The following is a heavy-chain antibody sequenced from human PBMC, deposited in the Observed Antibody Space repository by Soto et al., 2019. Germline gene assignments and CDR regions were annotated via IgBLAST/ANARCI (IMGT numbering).Heavy chain of an antibody. CDR2: ISSRSSYI. V-gene: IGHV3-21*01. CDR1: GFTFSSYS. D-gene: IGHD2-15*01. Sequence: PGGSLRLSCAASGFTFSSYSMNWVRQAPGKGLEWVSSISSRSSYIYYADSVKGRFTISRDNAKNSLYLQMNRQRAEDTAVYYCARVAIGDIVVVVAAVEGNYYYYYMDVWGKGTTVTVSS. J-gene: IGHJ6*03. CDR3: ARVAIGDIVVVVAAVEGNYYYYYMDV.